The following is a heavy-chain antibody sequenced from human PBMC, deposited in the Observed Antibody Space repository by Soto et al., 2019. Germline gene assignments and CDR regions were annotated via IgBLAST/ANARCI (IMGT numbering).Heavy chain of an antibody. D-gene: IGHD6-25*01. CDR3: ARNWAAVWFDP. CDR1: GFTVSSNY. V-gene: IGHV3-66*01. Sequence: EVQLVESGGGLVQPGGSLTLSCAVSGFTVSSNYMSWVRQAQGKGLEWVSVIYSDGSTYYADSVKGRFSISRDNSKNTLYLQMNSLRAEDTAVYYCARNWAAVWFDPWGQGTLVTVSS. CDR2: IYSDGST. J-gene: IGHJ5*02.